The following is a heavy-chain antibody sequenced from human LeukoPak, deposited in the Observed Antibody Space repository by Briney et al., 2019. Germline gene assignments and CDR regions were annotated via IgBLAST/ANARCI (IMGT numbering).Heavy chain of an antibody. CDR1: GGSFSGYY. D-gene: IGHD6-19*01. Sequence: SETLSLTCAVYGGSFSGYYWSWIRQPPGKGLEWIGEINHSGSTNYNPSLKSRATISVDTSKNQFSLKLSSVTAADTAVYYCASMAVAGRLEAYWGQGTLVTVSS. CDR2: INHSGST. J-gene: IGHJ4*02. V-gene: IGHV4-34*01. CDR3: ASMAVAGRLEAY.